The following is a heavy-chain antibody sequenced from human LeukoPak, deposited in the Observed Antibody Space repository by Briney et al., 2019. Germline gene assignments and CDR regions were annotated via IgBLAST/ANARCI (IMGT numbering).Heavy chain of an antibody. CDR3: AKVATRSYYDFWSGPWYFDY. CDR1: GFTFSNYG. D-gene: IGHD3-3*01. J-gene: IGHJ4*02. CDR2: SSGSGGDT. V-gene: IGHV3-23*01. Sequence: GGSLRLSCAASGFTFSNYGMSWVRQAPGKGLEWVSGSSGSGGDTSYGDSVKGRFTISRDNSKNTLYLQMNSLRAEDTAVYYCAKVATRSYYDFWSGPWYFDYWGQGTLVTVSS.